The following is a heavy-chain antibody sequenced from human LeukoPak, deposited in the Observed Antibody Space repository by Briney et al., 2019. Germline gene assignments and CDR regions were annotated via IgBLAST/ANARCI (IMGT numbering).Heavy chain of an antibody. V-gene: IGHV3-15*01. J-gene: IGHJ4*02. CDR2: IKSKTDGGTT. CDR3: TTDLDIVVVPG. CDR1: GLNVSNAW. D-gene: IGHD2-2*03. Sequence: AGTLTLTCAASGLNVSNAWMSGVRQATGKGLEWVGRIKSKTDGGTTDYAAPVKGRFTISRDDSKNTLYLQMNSLKTEDTAVYYCTTDLDIVVVPGWGQGTLVTVSS.